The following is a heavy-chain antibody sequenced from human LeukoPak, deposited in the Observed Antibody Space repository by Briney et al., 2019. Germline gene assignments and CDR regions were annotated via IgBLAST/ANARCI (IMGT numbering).Heavy chain of an antibody. CDR2: INPISGGT. V-gene: IGHV1-2*02. CDR1: GYTFTGYY. CDR3: ARGDDSSSKDYYYGMDV. J-gene: IGHJ6*02. D-gene: IGHD6-13*01. Sequence: GASVKVSCKASGYTFTGYYMHWVRQAPGQGLEWMGWINPISGGTNYAQKFQGRVTMTRDTSISTAYMELSRLRSDDSAVYYCARGDDSSSKDYYYGMDVWGQGTTVTVSS.